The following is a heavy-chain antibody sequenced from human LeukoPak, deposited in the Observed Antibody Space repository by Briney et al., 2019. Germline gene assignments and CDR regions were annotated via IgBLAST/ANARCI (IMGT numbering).Heavy chain of an antibody. D-gene: IGHD3-22*01. Sequence: GRSLRLSCAASGFTFSSYGMHWVRQAPGKGLEGVAVIWYDGSNKYYADSVKGRFTISRDNSKNTLYQQMNSLRAEDTAVYYCAKGTYYYDSSGYNRFDYWGQGTLVTVSS. J-gene: IGHJ4*02. V-gene: IGHV3-33*06. CDR1: GFTFSSYG. CDR2: IWYDGSNK. CDR3: AKGTYYYDSSGYNRFDY.